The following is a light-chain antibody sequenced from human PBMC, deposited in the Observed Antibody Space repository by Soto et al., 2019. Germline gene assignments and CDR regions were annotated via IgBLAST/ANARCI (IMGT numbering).Light chain of an antibody. Sequence: EIVLTQSPATLSLSPGERATLSCRASQSVSSYLAWYQQKPGQAPRLLIYDASNRATGIPARFSGSGSGTDSTLTISSLEPEDFAVYYCHQRSNWPPYTFGQGTKLEIK. V-gene: IGKV3-11*01. CDR1: QSVSSY. CDR3: HQRSNWPPYT. J-gene: IGKJ2*01. CDR2: DAS.